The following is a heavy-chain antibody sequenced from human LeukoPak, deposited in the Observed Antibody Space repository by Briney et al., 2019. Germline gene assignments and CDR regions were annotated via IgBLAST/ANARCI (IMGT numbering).Heavy chain of an antibody. CDR3: ARERGIVVVPAAMAEFDY. CDR1: GGSISSYY. CDR2: IYTSGST. V-gene: IGHV4-4*07. J-gene: IGHJ4*02. D-gene: IGHD2-2*01. Sequence: PSETLSLTCTVSGGSISSYYWSWIRQPAGKGLEWIGRIYTSGSTNYNPSLKSRVTMSVDTSKNQFSLKLSSVTAADTAVYYCARERGIVVVPAAMAEFDYWGQGTLVTVSS.